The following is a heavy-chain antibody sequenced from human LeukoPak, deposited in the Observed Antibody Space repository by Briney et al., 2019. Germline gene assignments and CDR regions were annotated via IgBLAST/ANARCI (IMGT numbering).Heavy chain of an antibody. D-gene: IGHD4-17*01. CDR1: GYTFTSYA. CDR2: INTNTGNP. J-gene: IGHJ4*02. CDR3: TRGDDYGDRGLDY. Sequence: GALVKVSCRASGYTFTSYAMNWVRQAPGQGLEWMGWINTNTGNPTYAQGFTGRFVFTLDTSVSTAYLQISSLKAEDTAVYYCTRGDDYGDRGLDYWGQGTLVTVSS. V-gene: IGHV7-4-1*02.